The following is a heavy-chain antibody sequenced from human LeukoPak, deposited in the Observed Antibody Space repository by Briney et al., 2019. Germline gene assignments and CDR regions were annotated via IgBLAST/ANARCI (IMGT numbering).Heavy chain of an antibody. CDR3: ARGRRDGYSGPWYFDL. Sequence: PSETLSLTCTVSGGSISSYYWSWIRQPAGKGLEWIGRIYTSGSTNYNPSLKSRVTTSVDTSKNQFSLKLSSVTAADTAVYYCARGRRDGYSGPWYFDLWGRGTLVTVSS. CDR2: IYTSGST. V-gene: IGHV4-4*07. CDR1: GGSISSYY. J-gene: IGHJ2*01. D-gene: IGHD5-24*01.